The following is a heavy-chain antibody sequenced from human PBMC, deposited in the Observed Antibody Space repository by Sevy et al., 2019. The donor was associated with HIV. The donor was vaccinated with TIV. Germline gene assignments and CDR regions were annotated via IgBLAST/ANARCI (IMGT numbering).Heavy chain of an antibody. Sequence: GGSLRLSCAASGFTFSSYSMNWVRQAPGKGLEWVSSIISSSSYIYYAYSVKSRFTISRDNAKNSLYLQMNSLRAEDTAVYYCASDLLELRNQNGDYWGQGTLVTVSS. V-gene: IGHV3-21*04. CDR3: ASDLLELRNQNGDY. CDR1: GFTFSSYS. CDR2: IISSSSYI. J-gene: IGHJ4*02. D-gene: IGHD1-7*01.